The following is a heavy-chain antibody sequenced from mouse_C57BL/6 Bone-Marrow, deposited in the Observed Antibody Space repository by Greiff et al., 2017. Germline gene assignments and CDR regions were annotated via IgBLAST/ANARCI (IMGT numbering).Heavy chain of an antibody. J-gene: IGHJ1*03. V-gene: IGHV1-9*01. CDR3: AKNYGSIDGWYFDV. D-gene: IGHD1-1*01. CDR2: ILPGSGST. Sequence: VKLMESGAELMKPGASVKLSCKATGYTFTGYWIEWVKQRPGHGLEWIGEILPGSGSTNYNEKFKGKATFTADQSSNTAYMQHSSLTTEDSAIYYCAKNYGSIDGWYFDVWGTGTTVTVSS. CDR1: GYTFTGYW.